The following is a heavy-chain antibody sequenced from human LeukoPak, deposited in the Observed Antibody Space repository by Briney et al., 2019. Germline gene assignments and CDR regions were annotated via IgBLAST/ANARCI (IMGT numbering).Heavy chain of an antibody. CDR3: ARSPSFKGWFDP. CDR1: GFTVSSNS. D-gene: IGHD3-3*02. V-gene: IGHV3-7*01. J-gene: IGHJ5*02. CDR2: IKQDGSQK. Sequence: GGSLRLSCTVSGFTVSSNSMSWVRQAPGKGLEWVANIKQDGSQKYYVDSVKGRFTISRDNAKNSLYLQMNSLRAEDTAVYYCARSPSFKGWFDPWGQGTLVTVSS.